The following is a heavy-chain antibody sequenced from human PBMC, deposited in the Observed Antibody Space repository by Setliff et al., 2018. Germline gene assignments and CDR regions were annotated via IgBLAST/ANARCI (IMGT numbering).Heavy chain of an antibody. V-gene: IGHV3-33*08. Sequence: TGGSLRLSCAASGFTFSSYRMHWVRQAPGKGLEWVAVIWDDGGNKYHADSVKGRFTISRDNSKNTLYLQMNSLRPEGTAVYYCARTCSGSGCYAGLESWGQGTPVTVSS. CDR2: IWDDGGNK. D-gene: IGHD2-15*01. J-gene: IGHJ4*02. CDR3: ARTCSGSGCYAGLES. CDR1: GFTFSSYR.